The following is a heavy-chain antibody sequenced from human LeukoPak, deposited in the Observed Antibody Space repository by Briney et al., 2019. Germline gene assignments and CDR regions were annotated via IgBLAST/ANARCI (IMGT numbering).Heavy chain of an antibody. Sequence: GGSLRLSCAASGFTFSSYAMRWVRQAPGKGLEWVSGISGSGAGTYYADSVKGRFTISRDNSRNTLYLQVNSLRAEDTAAYYCAKMGSPVVVISYFDYWGQGTLVTVSS. D-gene: IGHD3-22*01. CDR3: AKMGSPVVVISYFDY. CDR1: GFTFSSYA. V-gene: IGHV3-23*01. CDR2: ISGSGAGT. J-gene: IGHJ4*02.